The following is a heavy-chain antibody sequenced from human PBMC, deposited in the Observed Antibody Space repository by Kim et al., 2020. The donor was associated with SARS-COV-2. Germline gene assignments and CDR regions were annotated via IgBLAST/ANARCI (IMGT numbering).Heavy chain of an antibody. V-gene: IGHV1-8*01. CDR1: GYTFTSYD. D-gene: IGHD2-2*01. CDR3: ARVGAEYQLLDLDV. Sequence: ASVKVSCKASGYTFTSYDINWVRQATGQGLEWMGWMNPNSGNTGYAQKFQGRVTMTRNTSISTAYMELSSLRSEDTAVYYCARVGAEYQLLDLDVWGQGTTVTVSS. J-gene: IGHJ6*02. CDR2: MNPNSGNT.